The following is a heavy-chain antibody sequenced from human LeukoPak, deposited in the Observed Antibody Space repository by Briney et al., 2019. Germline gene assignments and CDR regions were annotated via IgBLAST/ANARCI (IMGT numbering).Heavy chain of an antibody. CDR2: IRSNAYGGTT. V-gene: IGHV3-49*04. Sequence: PGGSLRLSCTASGFTFGDYAMSWVRQAPGKGREWGGFIRSNAYGGTTEYAASVKGRFTISRDDSKSIAYLQMNSLKTEDTAVYYCARDGQADYYYYYMDVWGKGTTVTVSS. CDR1: GFTFGDYA. J-gene: IGHJ6*03. CDR3: ARDGQADYYYYYMDV.